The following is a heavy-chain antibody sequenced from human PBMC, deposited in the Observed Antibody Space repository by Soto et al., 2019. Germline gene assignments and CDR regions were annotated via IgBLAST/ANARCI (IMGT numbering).Heavy chain of an antibody. CDR3: VRQNYGSGTYPNYYYGMDV. V-gene: IGHV3-21*01. CDR2: ISSSSNYI. Sequence: EVQLVESGGVLVKPGGSLRLSCAASGFTFSPYTMNWVRQAPGKGLEWVSSISSSSNYIYYANSVRGRFTISRDDAKNSLYLQMNSLRAEDTAVYYCVRQNYGSGTYPNYYYGMDVWGQGTTVTVSS. J-gene: IGHJ6*02. D-gene: IGHD3-10*01. CDR1: GFTFSPYT.